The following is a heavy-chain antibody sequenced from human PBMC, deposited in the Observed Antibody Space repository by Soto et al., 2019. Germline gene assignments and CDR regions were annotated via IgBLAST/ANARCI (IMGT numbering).Heavy chain of an antibody. V-gene: IGHV3-23*01. Sequence: EVQLLESGGGLVQPGGSLRLSCAASGFTFSNYAMNWVRQAPGKGLEWVSAISGNDANTHYADSVTGRFTISRANAKSMLYLQMNSLRAADTAVYYWANRNLVGLMTTVTPGGFEPWVQGTLVTVSS. CDR1: GFTFSNYA. J-gene: IGHJ5*02. D-gene: IGHD4-17*01. CDR3: ANRNLVGLMTTVTPGGFEP. CDR2: ISGNDANT.